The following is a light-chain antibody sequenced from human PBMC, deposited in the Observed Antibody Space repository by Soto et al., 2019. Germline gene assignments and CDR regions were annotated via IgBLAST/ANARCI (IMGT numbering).Light chain of an antibody. CDR1: GSNIGAGSD. V-gene: IGLV1-40*01. CDR2: ANN. CDR3: QSYDSSLSAWV. J-gene: IGLJ1*01. Sequence: QSVLTQPPSVSGAPGQRFAISCTGTGSNIGAGSDVHWYQQLPGTAPKLLVYANNNRPSGVPDRFSGSKSATSASLAITGLQAEDEADYYCQSYDSSLSAWVFGTGTKLTVL.